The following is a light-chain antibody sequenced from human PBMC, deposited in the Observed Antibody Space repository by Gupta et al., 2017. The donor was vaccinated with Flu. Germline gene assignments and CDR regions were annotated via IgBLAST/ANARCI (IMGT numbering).Light chain of an antibody. CDR1: SSNIADNT. J-gene: IGLJ3*02. CDR3: AAWDDSLDGPV. CDR2: SNN. V-gene: IGLV1-44*01. Sequence: QSVLTQPPSASGTPGQRVTISCSGSSSNIADNTVNWYQQLPGTAPKVLIHSNNKRPSGVPDRFSGSKSGASASLAIRGLQSEDEADYYCAAWDDSLDGPVFGGGTKLTVL.